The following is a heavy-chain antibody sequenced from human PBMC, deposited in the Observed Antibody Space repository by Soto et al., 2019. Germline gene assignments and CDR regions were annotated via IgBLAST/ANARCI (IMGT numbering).Heavy chain of an antibody. CDR1: GGSISSNY. V-gene: IGHV4-59*01. CDR2: VYNSGST. J-gene: IGHJ4*02. D-gene: IGHD6-13*01. CDR3: ARYRREAVAGYTLDN. Sequence: PSETLSLTCTVSGGSISSNYWTWIRQPPGKGLEWIGYVYNSGSTNYNPSLKSRVTISEDTSKSQFSLKVNSMAAADTAVYYCARYRREAVAGYTLDNWGQGILVTVSS.